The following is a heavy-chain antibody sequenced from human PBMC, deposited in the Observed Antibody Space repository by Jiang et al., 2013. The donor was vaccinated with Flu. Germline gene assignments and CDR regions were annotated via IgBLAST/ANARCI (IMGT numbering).Heavy chain of an antibody. J-gene: IGHJ6*02. D-gene: IGHD6-13*01. CDR2: ISGSGGST. V-gene: IGHV3-23*01. CDR1: GFTFSSYA. Sequence: QLLESGGGLVQPGGSLRLSCAASGFTFSSYAMSWVRQAPGKGLEWVSAISGSGGSTYYADSVKGRFTISRDNSKNTLYLQMNSLRAEDTAVYYCAKYSSSWSPNYYYYGMDVWGQGTTVTVSS. CDR3: AKYSSSWSPNYYYYGMDV.